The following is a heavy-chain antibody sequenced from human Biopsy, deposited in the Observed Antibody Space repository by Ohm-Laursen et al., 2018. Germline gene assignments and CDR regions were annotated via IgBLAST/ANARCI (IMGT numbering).Heavy chain of an antibody. V-gene: IGHV4-59*10. D-gene: IGHD3-22*01. CDR3: ASVVLGPTNDAFDL. Sequence: PGTLSLTCAVYNVSFSSFYWSWIRQPAGKGLEWIGRIYPGGSTNYNPSPKSRVTMSVDTSKKQLSLRLRSVTAADTAMYYCASVVLGPTNDAFDLWGQGTMVVVSS. J-gene: IGHJ3*01. CDR1: NVSFSSFY. CDR2: IYPGGST.